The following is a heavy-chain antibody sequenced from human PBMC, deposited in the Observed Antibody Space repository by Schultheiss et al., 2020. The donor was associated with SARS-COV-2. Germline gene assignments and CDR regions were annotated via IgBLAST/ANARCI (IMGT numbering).Heavy chain of an antibody. Sequence: SVKVSCKASGGTFSSYAISWVRQAPGQGLEWMGGIIPIFGTANYAQKFQGRVTITTDESTSTAYMELSSLRSEDTAVYYCARGEDCSSTSCDGYGMDVWGQGTTVTVSS. D-gene: IGHD2-2*01. J-gene: IGHJ6*02. V-gene: IGHV1-69*05. CDR1: GGTFSSYA. CDR3: ARGEDCSSTSCDGYGMDV. CDR2: IIPIFGTA.